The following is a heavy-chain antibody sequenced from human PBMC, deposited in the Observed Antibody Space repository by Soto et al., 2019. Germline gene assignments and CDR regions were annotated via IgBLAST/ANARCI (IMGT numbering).Heavy chain of an antibody. CDR2: IIPIFGTA. Sequence: SVKVSCKASGGTFSSYAISWVRQAPGQGLEWMGGIIPIFGTANYAQKFQGRVTITADESTSTAYMELRSLRSEDTAVYYCARHDCISTSCYYYYYYGMDVWGQGTTVTVSS. J-gene: IGHJ6*02. V-gene: IGHV1-69*13. CDR3: ARHDCISTSCYYYYYYGMDV. D-gene: IGHD2-2*01. CDR1: GGTFSSYA.